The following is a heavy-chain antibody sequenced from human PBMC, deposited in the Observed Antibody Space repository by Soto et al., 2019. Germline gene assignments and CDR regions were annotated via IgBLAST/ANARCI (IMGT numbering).Heavy chain of an antibody. CDR1: GFTFSSYA. Sequence: GGSLRLSCTASGFTFSSYAMSWVREAPGKGLEWVSVISNGGGSAYYADSVKGRFTISRDNSKNTLFLQMNSSVTAADTAVYYCASGYYDYIWGSYRSGFFDYWGQGTLVTVSS. J-gene: IGHJ4*02. CDR3: ASGYYDYIWGSYRSGFFDY. CDR2: ISNGGGSA. D-gene: IGHD3-16*02. V-gene: IGHV3-23*01.